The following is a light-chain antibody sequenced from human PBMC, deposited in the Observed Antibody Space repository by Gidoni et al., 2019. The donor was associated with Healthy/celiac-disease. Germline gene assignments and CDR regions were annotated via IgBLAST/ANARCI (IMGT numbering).Light chain of an antibody. Sequence: EIVLTQSPGTLSLSPGERATLSCRASQSVSSSYLAWYQQKPGQAPRLLIYGASSRATGIPDRFSGSGSGTDFTLTISRLEPEDFAVYYCQQYGSSPDVTFXQXTKLXIK. V-gene: IGKV3-20*01. J-gene: IGKJ2*01. CDR2: GAS. CDR1: QSVSSSY. CDR3: QQYGSSPDVT.